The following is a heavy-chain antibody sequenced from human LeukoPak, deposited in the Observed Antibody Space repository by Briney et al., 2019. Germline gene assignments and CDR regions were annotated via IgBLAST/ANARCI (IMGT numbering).Heavy chain of an antibody. V-gene: IGHV4-59*05. CDR3: ARTPYYDYVRGSYRYELYYFDY. D-gene: IGHD3-16*02. CDR2: IYYSGST. Sequence: PSETLSLTCTVSGGSIISYYWSWIRQPPGKGLEWIGSIYYSGSTFYNPSLKSRVTISVDTSKNQFSLKLSSVTAADTAVYYCARTPYYDYVRGSYRYELYYFDYWGQGTLVTVSS. J-gene: IGHJ4*02. CDR1: GGSIISYY.